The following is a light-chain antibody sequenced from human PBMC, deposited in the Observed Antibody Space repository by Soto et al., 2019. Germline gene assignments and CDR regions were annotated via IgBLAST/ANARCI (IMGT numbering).Light chain of an antibody. CDR2: EAS. J-gene: IGLJ2*01. V-gene: IGLV2-23*01. Sequence: QSALTQPASVSGSPGQSITISCTGISTDVGTYNLVSWYQHHPGKAPKLIIYEASKRPSGVPNRFSGSKSGNTASLTISGLHAEDEADYYCCSYGRSVVFGGGTKLPVL. CDR3: CSYGRSVV. CDR1: STDVGTYNL.